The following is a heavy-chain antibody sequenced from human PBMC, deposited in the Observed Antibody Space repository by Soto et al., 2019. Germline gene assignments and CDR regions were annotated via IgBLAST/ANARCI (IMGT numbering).Heavy chain of an antibody. Sequence: ASVKVSCKASGGTFSSYAISWVRQAPGQGLEWMGGIIPIFGTANYAQKFQGRVTITADESTSTAYMELSSLRSEDTAVYYCASSLDYYDSSGYAFDYWGQGTLVTVSS. CDR2: IIPIFGTA. D-gene: IGHD3-22*01. V-gene: IGHV1-69*13. CDR3: ASSLDYYDSSGYAFDY. CDR1: GGTFSSYA. J-gene: IGHJ4*02.